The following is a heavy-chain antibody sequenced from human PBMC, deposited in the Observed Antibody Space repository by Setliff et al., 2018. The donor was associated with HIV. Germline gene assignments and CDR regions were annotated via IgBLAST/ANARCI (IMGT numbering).Heavy chain of an antibody. CDR3: TTDRLPGGGTYYTGFLGY. CDR1: GFTFTNYY. V-gene: IGHV3-7*03. Sequence: PGGSLRLSCAASGFTFTNYYMSWVRQAPGKGLEWVAHIRRDGNEKYYVDSVKGRFTISRNNAKNSLYLQMNSLKTEDTAVYYCTTDRLPGGGTYYTGFLGYWGLGTLVTVSS. J-gene: IGHJ4*02. CDR2: IRRDGNEK. D-gene: IGHD1-26*01.